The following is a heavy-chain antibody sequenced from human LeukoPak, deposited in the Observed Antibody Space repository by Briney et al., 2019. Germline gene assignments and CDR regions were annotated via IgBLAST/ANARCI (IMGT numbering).Heavy chain of an antibody. V-gene: IGHV3-49*04. CDR2: IRSKAYGGTT. Sequence: SLRLSCTASGFTFGDYAMSWVRQAPGKGLEGVGFIRSKAYGGTTEYAASVKGRFTISRDDSKSIAYLQMNSLKTEDTAVYYCTRVGNPITMVRGVTPPFDYWGQGTLVTVSS. J-gene: IGHJ4*02. D-gene: IGHD3-10*01. CDR1: GFTFGDYA. CDR3: TRVGNPITMVRGVTPPFDY.